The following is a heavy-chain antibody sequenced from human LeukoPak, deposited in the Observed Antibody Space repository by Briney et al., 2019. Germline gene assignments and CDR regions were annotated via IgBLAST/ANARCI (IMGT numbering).Heavy chain of an antibody. J-gene: IGHJ6*02. CDR2: IWYDGSNK. Sequence: PGGSLRLSCAASGFTFSSYGMHWVRQAPGKGLEWVAVIWYDGSNKYYADSVKGRFTISRDNSKNTLYLQMNSLRAEDTAVYYCVRDLVPLAAAGYYGMDVWGQGTTVTVSS. D-gene: IGHD6-13*01. CDR3: VRDLVPLAAAGYYGMDV. CDR1: GFTFSSYG. V-gene: IGHV3-33*01.